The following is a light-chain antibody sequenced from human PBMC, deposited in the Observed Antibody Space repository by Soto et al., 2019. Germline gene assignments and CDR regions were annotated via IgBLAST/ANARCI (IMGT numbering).Light chain of an antibody. J-gene: IGKJ1*01. V-gene: IGKV3-20*01. CDR1: QSVSSSY. CDR2: GAA. CDR3: QQYGSSPWT. Sequence: EIVLTQSPGTLSLSPGERATLSCRASQSVSSSYLAWYQQKPGQAPRLLIYGAASRPTGIPDRFSGSGYGTDFTLTISRLEPEDFAVYYCQQYGSSPWTFGQGTKVEIK.